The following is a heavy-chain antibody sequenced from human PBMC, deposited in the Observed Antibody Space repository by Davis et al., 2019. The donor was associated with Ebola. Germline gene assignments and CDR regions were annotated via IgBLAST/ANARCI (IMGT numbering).Heavy chain of an antibody. Sequence: ASVKVSCKASGYTFTSYAMHWVRQAPGQRLEWMGWINAGNGNTKYSQKFQGRVTITTDTSTSTAYMELRSLRSDDTAVYYCARSITMVQPKGWFDPWGQGTLVTVSS. CDR2: INAGNGNT. V-gene: IGHV1-3*01. CDR3: ARSITMVQPKGWFDP. J-gene: IGHJ5*02. D-gene: IGHD3-10*01. CDR1: GYTFTSYA.